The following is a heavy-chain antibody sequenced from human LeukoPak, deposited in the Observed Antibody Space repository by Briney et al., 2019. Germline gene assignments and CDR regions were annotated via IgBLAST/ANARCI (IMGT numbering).Heavy chain of an antibody. V-gene: IGHV1-46*01. J-gene: IGHJ4*02. CDR3: ARDQRRDGYNFDFDY. D-gene: IGHD5-24*01. CDR1: GYTFTSYY. Sequence: ASVKVSCKASGYTFTSYYMHWVRQAPGQGLEWMGIINPSGGSTSYAQKFQGRVTMTRDTSTSTVYMELSSLRSEDTAVYYCARDQRRDGYNFDFDYWGQGTLVTVSS. CDR2: INPSGGST.